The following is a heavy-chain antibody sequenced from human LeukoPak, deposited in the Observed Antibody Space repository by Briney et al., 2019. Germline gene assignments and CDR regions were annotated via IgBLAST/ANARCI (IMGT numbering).Heavy chain of an antibody. V-gene: IGHV4-59*08. CDR1: GGSISSYY. Sequence: SETLSLTCTVSGGSISSYYWSWIRQPPGKGLEWIGYIYYSGSTNYNPSLKSRVTISVDTSKNQFSLKLSSVTAADTAVYYCARHRILTGSDDAFDIWGQGTMVTVPS. CDR2: IYYSGST. D-gene: IGHD3-9*01. J-gene: IGHJ3*02. CDR3: ARHRILTGSDDAFDI.